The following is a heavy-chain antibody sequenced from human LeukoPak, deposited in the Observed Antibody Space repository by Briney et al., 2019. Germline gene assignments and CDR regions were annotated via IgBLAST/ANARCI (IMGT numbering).Heavy chain of an antibody. J-gene: IGHJ4*02. CDR2: ISGSGVTT. Sequence: GGSLRLSCAASGFTFSSYAMSWVRQAPGKGLEWVSAISGSGVTTYYADSVKGRFTISRDNSKNTLYLQMNSLRVEDTAVYYCAKDRIVGATTSFDYFDYWGQGTLVTVSS. CDR1: GFTFSSYA. CDR3: AKDRIVGATTSFDYFDY. V-gene: IGHV3-23*01. D-gene: IGHD1-26*01.